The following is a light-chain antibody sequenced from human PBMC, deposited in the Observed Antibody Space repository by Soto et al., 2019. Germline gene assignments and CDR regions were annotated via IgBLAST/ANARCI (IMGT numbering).Light chain of an antibody. V-gene: IGKV1-9*01. CDR3: QQVISYPPG. J-gene: IGKJ3*01. Sequence: DIQLTQSPSFLSASVGDRVTITCRASQGISTFLAWYQQRPGKAPKLLIYAASTLQSGVPSRFSGSGSGTEFPLTISSLQPEYFATYYCQQVISYPPGFGPGTKVDIK. CDR1: QGISTF. CDR2: AAS.